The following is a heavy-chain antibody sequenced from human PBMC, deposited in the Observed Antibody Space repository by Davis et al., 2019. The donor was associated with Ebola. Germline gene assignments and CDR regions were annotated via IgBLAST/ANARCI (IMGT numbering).Heavy chain of an antibody. D-gene: IGHD1-1*01. Sequence: ASVKVSCKASGFTFTDYYMHWVRQAPGQGLEWMGWIKLNSGGTNYAQKFQGRVTMTEDTSTDTAYMELSSLRSEDTAVYYCTKGSPREVATGSGFDIWGQGTIVTVS. J-gene: IGHJ3*02. CDR3: TKGSPREVATGSGFDI. CDR1: GFTFTDYY. CDR2: IKLNSGGT. V-gene: IGHV1-2*02.